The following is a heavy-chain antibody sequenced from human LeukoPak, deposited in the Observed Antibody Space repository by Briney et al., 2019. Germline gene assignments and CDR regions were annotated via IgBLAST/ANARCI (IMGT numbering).Heavy chain of an antibody. J-gene: IGHJ4*02. D-gene: IGHD3-22*01. CDR3: ARDPEYYDSSGYYGDY. Sequence: PGRSLRLSCAASGFTFSSYAMHWVRQAPGKGLEWVAVISYDGSNKYYADSVKGRFTISRDNSKNTLYLQMNSLRAEDTAVYYCARDPEYYDSSGYYGDYWGQGTLVTVSS. V-gene: IGHV3-30-3*01. CDR2: ISYDGSNK. CDR1: GFTFSSYA.